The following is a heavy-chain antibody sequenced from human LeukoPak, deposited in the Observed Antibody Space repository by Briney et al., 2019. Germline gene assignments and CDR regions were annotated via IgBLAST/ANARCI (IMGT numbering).Heavy chain of an antibody. V-gene: IGHV3-23*01. CDR3: AKGTRYYYYMDV. CDR1: GFNFGSYS. Sequence: GGSLRLSCAASGFNFGSYSMTWVRQAPGKGLEWVSVISADSATTFYADSVKGRFTISRDNAKNTVFLQMSSLRAEDTALYYCAKGTRYYYYMDVWGKGTTVTISS. J-gene: IGHJ6*03. CDR2: ISADSATT.